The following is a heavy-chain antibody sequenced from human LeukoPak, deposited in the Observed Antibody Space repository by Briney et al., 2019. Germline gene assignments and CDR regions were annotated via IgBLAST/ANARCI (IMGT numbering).Heavy chain of an antibody. Sequence: GGSLRLSCAASGFTFSSYGMSWVRQAPGKGLEWVSAISGSGGSTYYADSVKGRFTISRDNSKNTLYLQMNSLRAEDTAVYYCAKVSVRGVKNWFDPWGQGTLVTVSS. CDR3: AKVSVRGVKNWFDP. V-gene: IGHV3-23*01. CDR1: GFTFSSYG. J-gene: IGHJ5*02. CDR2: ISGSGGST. D-gene: IGHD3-10*01.